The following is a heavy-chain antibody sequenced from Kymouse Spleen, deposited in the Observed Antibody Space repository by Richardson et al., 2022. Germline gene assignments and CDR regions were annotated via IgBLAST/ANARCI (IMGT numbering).Heavy chain of an antibody. CDR1: GFTFSSYG. CDR3: ARSYNWNDGDY. Sequence: QVQLVESGGGVVQPGRSLRLSCAASGFTFSSYGMHWVRQAPGKGLEWVAVIWYDGSNKYYADSVKGRFTISRDNSKNTLYLQMNSLRAEDTAVYYCARSYNWNDGDYWGQGTLVTVSS. CDR2: IWYDGSNK. D-gene: IGHD1-1*01. V-gene: IGHV3-33*01. J-gene: IGHJ4*02.